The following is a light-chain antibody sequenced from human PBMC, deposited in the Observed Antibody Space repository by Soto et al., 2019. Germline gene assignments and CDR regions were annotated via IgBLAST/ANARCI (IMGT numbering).Light chain of an antibody. Sequence: DIQLTQSPSTLSASVGDRVTITCRASQSVSIWLAWYQQKPGKAPKLLIYKASSLESGVPSRFSGSGSGTEFTLTISSLQPDDFATYYCQQYNTYSTFGQGTKVEIK. J-gene: IGKJ1*01. CDR1: QSVSIW. CDR2: KAS. CDR3: QQYNTYST. V-gene: IGKV1-5*03.